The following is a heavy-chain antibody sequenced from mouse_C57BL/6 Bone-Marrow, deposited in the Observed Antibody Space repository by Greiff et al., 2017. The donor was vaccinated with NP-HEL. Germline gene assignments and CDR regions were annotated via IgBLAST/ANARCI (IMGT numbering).Heavy chain of an antibody. CDR2: IYPGDGDT. V-gene: IGHV1-82*01. J-gene: IGHJ2*01. Sequence: SGPELVKPGASVKISCKASGYAFSSSWMNWVKQRPGKGLEWIGRIYPGDGDTNYNGKFKGKATLTADKSSSTAYMQLSSLTSEDSAVYFCARRYYYGNYFDYWGQGTTLTVSS. CDR3: ARRYYYGNYFDY. CDR1: GYAFSSSW. D-gene: IGHD1-1*01.